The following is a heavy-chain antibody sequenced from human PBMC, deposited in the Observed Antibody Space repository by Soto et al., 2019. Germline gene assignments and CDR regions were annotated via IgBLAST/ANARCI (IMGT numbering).Heavy chain of an antibody. CDR2: ITGGGGGT. Sequence: GGSLRLSCAASGFAFSSYAMSWVRQAPGKGLEWVSAITGGGGGTYYADSVKGRFTISRDNSKNTLYLQMNSLRAEDTAVYYCAKDPRFLISYYFDYWGQGTLVTVSS. J-gene: IGHJ4*02. CDR3: AKDPRFLISYYFDY. CDR1: GFAFSSYA. D-gene: IGHD3-3*01. V-gene: IGHV3-23*01.